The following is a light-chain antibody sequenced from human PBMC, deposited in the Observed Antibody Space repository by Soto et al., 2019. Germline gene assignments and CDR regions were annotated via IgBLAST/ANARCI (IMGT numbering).Light chain of an antibody. Sequence: QSALTQPPSASGSPGQSVIISCTGTSSDVGGYNYVSWYQQHPGKAPKIMVYEVTKRPSGVPDRFSGSKSGNTASLTVSGLQAEDEADYYCSSYAGTNTVVFGGGTKLNVL. CDR3: SSYAGTNTVV. J-gene: IGLJ2*01. CDR2: EVT. V-gene: IGLV2-8*01. CDR1: SSDVGGYNY.